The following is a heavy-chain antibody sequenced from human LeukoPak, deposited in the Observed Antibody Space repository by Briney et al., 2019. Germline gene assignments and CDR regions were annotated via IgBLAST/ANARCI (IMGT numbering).Heavy chain of an antibody. CDR2: IKQDGRER. Sequence: AGGSLRLSCAASRFMFSSYCMSCIRQAPGKGLEGVANIKQDGRERDYVDSVKGRFTISKDNAKNLLYLQMNILKAEAKDVYYCERAISSWYRTEGRFDPWGQGTLVTVSS. CDR3: ERAISSWYRTEGRFDP. D-gene: IGHD6-13*01. V-gene: IGHV3-7*01. J-gene: IGHJ5*02. CDR1: RFMFSSYC.